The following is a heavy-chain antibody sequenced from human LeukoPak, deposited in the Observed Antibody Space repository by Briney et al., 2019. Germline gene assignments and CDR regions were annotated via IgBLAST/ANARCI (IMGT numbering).Heavy chain of an antibody. Sequence: PGGSLRLSCAASGFTFSSYAMSWVRQAPGKGLEWVSAISGSGGSTYYADSVKGRFTISRDNSKNTLYLQMNSLRAEDTAVYYCAKAPGGSSTSWPYFDYWGQGTLVTVSS. V-gene: IGHV3-23*01. J-gene: IGHJ4*02. CDR2: ISGSGGST. CDR3: AKAPGGSSTSWPYFDY. CDR1: GFTFSSYA. D-gene: IGHD2-2*01.